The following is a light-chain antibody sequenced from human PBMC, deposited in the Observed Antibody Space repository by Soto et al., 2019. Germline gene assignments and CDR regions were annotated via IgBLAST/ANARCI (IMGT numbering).Light chain of an antibody. J-gene: IGLJ2*01. CDR2: RNN. Sequence: QSVLTQPPSASRTPGQRVTISCSGSSSNIGSNYVYWYHQLPGTAPKLVIYRNNQRPSGVPDRISGSKSGTSASLAISGLLSEDEAHYYCAAWDDRLSGLVFGRGTKLTVL. CDR3: AAWDDRLSGLV. CDR1: SSNIGSNY. V-gene: IGLV1-47*01.